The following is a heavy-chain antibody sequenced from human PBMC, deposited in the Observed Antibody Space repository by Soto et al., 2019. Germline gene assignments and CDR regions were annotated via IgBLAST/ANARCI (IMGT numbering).Heavy chain of an antibody. V-gene: IGHV4-59*01. Sequence: PSETLSLTCSVSGGSISSYYWRWIRQPPGKGLEWIGYIYYSGSTNYNPSLKSRVTMSVDTSKNQFSLRLISVTAADTAKYFCAREGNLGRWLQPLDFWGQGTLVTVSS. CDR3: AREGNLGRWLQPLDF. D-gene: IGHD5-12*01. CDR2: IYYSGST. J-gene: IGHJ4*02. CDR1: GGSISSYY.